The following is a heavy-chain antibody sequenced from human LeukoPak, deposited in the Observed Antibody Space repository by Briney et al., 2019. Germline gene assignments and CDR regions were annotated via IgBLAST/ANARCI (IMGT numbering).Heavy chain of an antibody. V-gene: IGHV4-30-2*01. CDR3: ARGFSGSYHAPFY. D-gene: IGHD1-26*01. Sequence: SETLSLTCAVSGGSISSGGYSWSWIRQPPGKGLEWIGYIYHSGSTYYNPSLKSRVTISVDRSKNQFSLKLSSVTAADTAVYYCARGFSGSYHAPFYWGQGTLVTVSS. CDR1: GGSISSGGYS. CDR2: IYHSGST. J-gene: IGHJ4*02.